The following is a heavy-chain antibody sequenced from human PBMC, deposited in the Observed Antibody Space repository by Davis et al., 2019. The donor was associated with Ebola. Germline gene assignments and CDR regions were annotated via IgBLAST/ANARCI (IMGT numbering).Heavy chain of an antibody. CDR1: GGSFSGYY. D-gene: IGHD3-22*01. CDR3: ARDLGYYDTDGSPRLGYYFDS. CDR2: INHSGST. Sequence: SETLSLTCAVYGGSFSGYYWSWIRQPPGKGLEWIGEINHSGSTNYNPSLKSRVTISVDTSKNQFSLKLSSVTAADTAVYFCARDLGYYDTDGSPRLGYYFDSWGQGIPVTVSS. J-gene: IGHJ4*02. V-gene: IGHV4-34*01.